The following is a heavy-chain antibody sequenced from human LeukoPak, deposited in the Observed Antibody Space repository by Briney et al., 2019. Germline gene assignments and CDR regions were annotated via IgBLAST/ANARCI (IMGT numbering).Heavy chain of an antibody. D-gene: IGHD2/OR15-2a*01. J-gene: IGHJ4*02. CDR1: GFTFSSYS. CDR2: ISSSSSTI. CDR3: ARDLGVVSHYYFDY. V-gene: IGHV3-48*01. Sequence: GGSLRLSCAASGFTFSSYSMNWVRQAPGKGLEGVSYISSSSSTIYYADSVKGRFTISRDNAKNSLYLQMNSLRAEHTAVYYCARDLGVVSHYYFDYWGQGTLVTVSS.